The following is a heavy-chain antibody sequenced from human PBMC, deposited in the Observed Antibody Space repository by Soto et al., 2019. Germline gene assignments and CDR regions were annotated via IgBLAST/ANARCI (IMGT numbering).Heavy chain of an antibody. CDR1: GFTFSSYA. J-gene: IGHJ6*02. CDR2: ISYDGSNK. Sequence: QVQLVESGGGVVQPGRSLRLSCAASGFTFSSYAMHWVRQAPGKGLEWVAVISYDGSNKYYADSVKGRFTISRDNSKNTLYLQMNSLRAEDTAMYYCARDRSPNYYYYGMDVWGQGTTVTVSS. CDR3: ARDRSPNYYYYGMDV. V-gene: IGHV3-30-3*01.